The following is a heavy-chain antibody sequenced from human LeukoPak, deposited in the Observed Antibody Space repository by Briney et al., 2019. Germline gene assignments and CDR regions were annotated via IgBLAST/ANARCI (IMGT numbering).Heavy chain of an antibody. V-gene: IGHV3-30*02. D-gene: IGHD6-13*01. CDR3: ARYSSSWYGEYFRH. J-gene: IGHJ1*01. Sequence: GGSLRLSCAASAFTFSTYGMHWVRQAPGKGLEWVAFIQYDGSNKYYADSVKGRFTISRDNSKNTLFLQMNSLRAEDTAVYYCARYSSSWYGEYFRHWGQGTLVTVSS. CDR2: IQYDGSNK. CDR1: AFTFSTYG.